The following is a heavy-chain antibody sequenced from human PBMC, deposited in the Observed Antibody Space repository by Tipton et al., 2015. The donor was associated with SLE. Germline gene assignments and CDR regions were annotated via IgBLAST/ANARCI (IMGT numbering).Heavy chain of an antibody. D-gene: IGHD5-18*01. V-gene: IGHV4-59*01. CDR3: ARGLDTAMSPDAFDI. J-gene: IGHJ3*02. CDR2: IYYTGRT. CDR1: GGSISSYY. Sequence: TLSLTCTVSGGSISSYYWSWIRQPPGKGLEWIGNIYYTGRTNYNPSLKSRVTISLDTSKNQFSLKLSSVTAADTAVYYCARGLDTAMSPDAFDIWGQGTMLTVSS.